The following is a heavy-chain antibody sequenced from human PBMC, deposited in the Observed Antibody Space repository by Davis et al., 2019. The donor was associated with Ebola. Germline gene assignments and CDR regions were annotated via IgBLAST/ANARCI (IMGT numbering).Heavy chain of an antibody. CDR2: ISAYNGNT. CDR1: GYTFTSYG. Sequence: ASVTVSCKASGYTFTSYGISWVRQAPGQGLEWMGWISAYNGNTNYAQKLQGRVTMTTDTSTSTAYMELRSLRSDDTAVYYCARDLGYSGYGRDFDYWGQGTLVTVSS. D-gene: IGHD5-12*01. V-gene: IGHV1-18*01. CDR3: ARDLGYSGYGRDFDY. J-gene: IGHJ4*02.